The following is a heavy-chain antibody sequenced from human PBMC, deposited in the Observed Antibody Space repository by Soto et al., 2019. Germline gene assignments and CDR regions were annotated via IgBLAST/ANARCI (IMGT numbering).Heavy chain of an antibody. CDR1: GYIFATYW. D-gene: IGHD2-8*01. J-gene: IGHJ3*01. Sequence: PGESLKISCKASGYIFATYWIGWVRQEPGKGLEWMGLIYPGDSDTNYNPSFQGRVTISADMSINTAYLQWNSLKASDTAIYFCAKLSMVDSFDLWGQGTMVTVSS. CDR2: IYPGDSDT. V-gene: IGHV5-51*01. CDR3: AKLSMVDSFDL.